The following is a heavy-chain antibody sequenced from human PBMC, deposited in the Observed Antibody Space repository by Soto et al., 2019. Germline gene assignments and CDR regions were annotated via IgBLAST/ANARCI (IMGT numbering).Heavy chain of an antibody. Sequence: QVQLVQSGAEVKKPGSSVKVSCKASGGTFSSYTISWVRQAPGQGLEWMGRIIPILGIANYAQKFQGRVTITADKSTSTAYMELRSLRSEDTAVYYCASRGDHGPFDYWGQGPLVTVSS. CDR3: ASRGDHGPFDY. V-gene: IGHV1-69*02. J-gene: IGHJ4*02. CDR1: GGTFSSYT. CDR2: IIPILGIA. D-gene: IGHD2-21*02.